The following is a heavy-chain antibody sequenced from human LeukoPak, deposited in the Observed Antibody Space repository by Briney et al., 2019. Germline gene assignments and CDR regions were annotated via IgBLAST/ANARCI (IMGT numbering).Heavy chain of an antibody. CDR1: GFPFSNYA. D-gene: IGHD2-2*01. Sequence: GGSLRLSCAASGFPFSNYAMSWVRQAPGKGLEWVSAISNSGDYTYYADSVKGRFTISRDNSKNTLYLQMNTPRAEDTAVYYCAKQDIAVVPASFFFKTEFDFWGQGALVIVSS. V-gene: IGHV3-23*01. CDR2: ISNSGDYT. J-gene: IGHJ4*02. CDR3: AKQDIAVVPASFFFKTEFDF.